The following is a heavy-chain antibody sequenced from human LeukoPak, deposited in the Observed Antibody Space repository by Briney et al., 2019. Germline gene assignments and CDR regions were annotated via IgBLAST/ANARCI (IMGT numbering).Heavy chain of an antibody. V-gene: IGHV5-51*01. J-gene: IGHJ4*02. CDR2: IYPGDSDT. D-gene: IGHD2-15*01. CDR3: ARASYCSGGSCYAEY. Sequence: GESLKISCKGSGYSFTTYWIGWVRQMPGKGLEWMGIIYPGDSDTRYSPSFQGQVTISADKSISTAYPQWSSLKASDTAMYYCARASYCSGGSCYAEYWGQGTLVTVSS. CDR1: GYSFTTYW.